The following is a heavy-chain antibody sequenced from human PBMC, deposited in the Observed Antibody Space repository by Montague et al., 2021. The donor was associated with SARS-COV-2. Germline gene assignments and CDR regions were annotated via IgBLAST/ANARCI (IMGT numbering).Heavy chain of an antibody. V-gene: IGHV4-34*01. J-gene: IGHJ6*03. CDR3: ARARQDVVVPALGIGAYYYYYYMDV. Sequence: SETLSLTCAVYGGSFSGYYWSWIRQPPGKGLEWIGEINHSGSTNYNPSLKSRVTISVDTSKNQFSLKLSSVTAADTAVYYCARARQDVVVPALGIGAYYYYYYMDVGGTGTTVTVSS. CDR1: GGSFSGYY. D-gene: IGHD2-2*01. CDR2: INHSGST.